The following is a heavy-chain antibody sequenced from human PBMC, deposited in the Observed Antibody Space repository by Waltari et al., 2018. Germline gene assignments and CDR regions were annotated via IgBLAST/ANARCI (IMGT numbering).Heavy chain of an antibody. J-gene: IGHJ4*02. Sequence: QLQLQQSGPGLVKPSESLSLTCAVSGDSMSTSYWWSWVRQSPGKGLEWIGQINRSGKTNYHAAFGSRVIVSIDTSNNQFSLKFPSATAADTAIYYCARDRGRGIYLDSWGQGTLVTVSP. CDR1: GDSMSTSYW. D-gene: IGHD2-15*01. CDR2: INRSGKT. CDR3: ARDRGRGIYLDS. V-gene: IGHV4-4*02.